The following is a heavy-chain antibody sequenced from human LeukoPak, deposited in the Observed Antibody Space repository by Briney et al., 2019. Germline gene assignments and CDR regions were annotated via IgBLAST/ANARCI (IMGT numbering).Heavy chain of an antibody. CDR3: AREPYSSSWVDY. D-gene: IGHD6-13*01. CDR2: IYYSGST. J-gene: IGHJ4*02. CDR1: GGSISSYY. Sequence: SETLSLTCTVPGGSISSYYWSWIRQPPGKGLEWIGYIYYSGSTNYNPSLKSRVTISVDTSKNQFSLKLSSVTAADTAVYYCAREPYSSSWVDYWGQGTLVTVSS. V-gene: IGHV4-59*01.